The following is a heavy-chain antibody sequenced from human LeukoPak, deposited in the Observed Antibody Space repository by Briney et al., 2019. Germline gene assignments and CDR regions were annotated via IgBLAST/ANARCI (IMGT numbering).Heavy chain of an antibody. V-gene: IGHV4-59*01. CDR3: ASTRRGAAALDY. D-gene: IGHD6-13*01. J-gene: IGHJ4*02. Sequence: PSETLSLTCTVSGGSISSYYWSWIRQPPGKGLEWIGYIYYSGSTNYNPSPKSRVTISVDTSKNQFSLKPSSVTAADTAVYYCASTRRGAAALDYWGQGTLVTVSS. CDR1: GGSISSYY. CDR2: IYYSGST.